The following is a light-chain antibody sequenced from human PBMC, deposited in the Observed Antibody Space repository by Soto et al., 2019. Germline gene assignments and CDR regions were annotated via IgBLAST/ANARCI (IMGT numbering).Light chain of an antibody. CDR2: EVT. CDR1: SSDVGGYNY. J-gene: IGLJ3*02. CDR3: SSYAGSNNLV. V-gene: IGLV2-8*01. Sequence: QSVLTQPPSASGSPGQSVTISCTGASSDVGGYNYVSWCQQHPGKAPKLMIYEVTKRPSGVPDRFSGSKSDNTASLTVSGLQAEDEADYYCSSYAGSNNLVFGGGTKLTVL.